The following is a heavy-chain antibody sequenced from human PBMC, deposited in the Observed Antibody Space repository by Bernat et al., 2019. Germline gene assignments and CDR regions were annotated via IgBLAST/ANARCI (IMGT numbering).Heavy chain of an antibody. Sequence: QVQLQESGPGLVKPSETLSLTCTVSGGSISSYYWSWIRQPPGKGLEWIGYIYYSGSTNYNPSLKSRVTISVDTSKNQFSLKLSSVTAADTAVYYCARENRYCSSTSCYRPFDYWGQGTLVTVSS. D-gene: IGHD2-2*02. CDR1: GGSISSYY. V-gene: IGHV4-59*01. CDR2: IYYSGST. CDR3: ARENRYCSSTSCYRPFDY. J-gene: IGHJ4*02.